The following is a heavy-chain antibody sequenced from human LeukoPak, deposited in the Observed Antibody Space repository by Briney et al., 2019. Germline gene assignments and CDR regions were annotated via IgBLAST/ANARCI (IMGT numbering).Heavy chain of an antibody. CDR2: ISYDGSNK. CDR3: ARDYSSGWYGGY. J-gene: IGHJ4*02. V-gene: IGHV3-30*04. CDR1: GFTFSSYA. D-gene: IGHD6-19*01. Sequence: GGSLRFSCAASGFTFSSYAMHWVRQAPGKGLEWVAVISYDGSNKYYADSVKGRFTISRDNSKNTLYLQMNSLRAEDTAVYYCARDYSSGWYGGYWGQGTLVTVSS.